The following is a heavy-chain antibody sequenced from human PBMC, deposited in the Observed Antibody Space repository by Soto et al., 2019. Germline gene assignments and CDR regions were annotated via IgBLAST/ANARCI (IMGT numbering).Heavy chain of an antibody. Sequence: GGSLRLSCAASGFTFRNYGMNWVRQAPGKGLEWVSYIGIGSSTKYYADSVKGRFTISRDNAKNSLYLQMNSLRAEDTAVYYCARDRTYDILTGYQKQYPDHWGQGTVVTVSS. CDR2: IGIGSSTK. CDR1: GFTFRNYG. V-gene: IGHV3-48*01. D-gene: IGHD3-9*01. J-gene: IGHJ4*02. CDR3: ARDRTYDILTGYQKQYPDH.